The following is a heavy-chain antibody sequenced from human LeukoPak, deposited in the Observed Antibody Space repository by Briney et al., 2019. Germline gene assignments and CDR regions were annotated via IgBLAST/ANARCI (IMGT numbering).Heavy chain of an antibody. V-gene: IGHV1-3*04. CDR2: INTGNGNM. CDR1: GYTFANYG. Sequence: ASVKVSCKTSGYTFANYGMHWVRQAPRQSLEWMGWINTGNGNMKSSQKLQGRVTLTRDTSASTAYMELNGLNFEDTAVYYCARIPLSDARGLYQPHWGQGTLVTVSS. CDR3: ARIPLSDARGLYQPH. J-gene: IGHJ1*01. D-gene: IGHD2/OR15-2a*01.